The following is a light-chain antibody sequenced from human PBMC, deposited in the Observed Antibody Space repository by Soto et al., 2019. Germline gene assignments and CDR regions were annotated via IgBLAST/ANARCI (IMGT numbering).Light chain of an antibody. V-gene: IGKV1-5*01. CDR3: QQYYSYPRT. CDR1: QNIRNW. J-gene: IGKJ1*01. Sequence: IQMPQSPSTLSGSVGYRVTITCRASQNIRNWLAWYQQKPGKAPKLLIYEASSLESGVPSRFSGSGSGTDFTLTISCLQSEDFATYYCQQYYSYPRTFGQGTKVDI. CDR2: EAS.